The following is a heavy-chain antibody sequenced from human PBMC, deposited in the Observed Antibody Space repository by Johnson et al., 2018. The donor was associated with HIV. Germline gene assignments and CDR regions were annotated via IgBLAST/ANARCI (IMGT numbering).Heavy chain of an antibody. CDR1: GFTVSSNY. CDR3: AKSTQASIVRESGPYGAFDI. J-gene: IGHJ3*02. V-gene: IGHV3-66*01. Sequence: VQLVESGGGLVQPGGSLRLSCAASGFTVSSNYMSWVRQAPGKGLEWVSVIYSGGSTYYADSVKGRFTISRDNSKNTLYLQMNNLRVEDTAVYYCAKSTQASIVRESGPYGAFDIWGQGTMVTVSS. D-gene: IGHD3-10*01. CDR2: IYSGGST.